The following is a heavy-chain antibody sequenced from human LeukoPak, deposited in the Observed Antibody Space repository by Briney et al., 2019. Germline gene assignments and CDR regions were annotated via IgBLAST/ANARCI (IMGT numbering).Heavy chain of an antibody. CDR2: ISRSIDTT. CDR1: GFTFSDYS. D-gene: IGHD6-6*01. V-gene: IGHV3-48*01. CDR3: VKASSSSPQYNWFDA. Sequence: GGSLRLSCAASGFTFSDYSMNWVRQAPGKGLEWVSYISRSIDTTYYADSVKGRFTISRDNSKNTLYLQMNSLRAEDTALYYCVKASSSSPQYNWFDAWGQGTLVTVSS. J-gene: IGHJ5*02.